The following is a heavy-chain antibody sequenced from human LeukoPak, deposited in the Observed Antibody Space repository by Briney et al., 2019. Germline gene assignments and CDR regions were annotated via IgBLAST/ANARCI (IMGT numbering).Heavy chain of an antibody. J-gene: IGHJ4*02. Sequence: GGSLRLSCAASGFTFSSYAMSWVRQAPGKGLEWVSAISGSGGSTYYTDSVKGRFTISRDNSKNTLYLQMNSLRAEDTAVYYCAKVGITIFGVVNPIDYWGQGTLVTVSS. D-gene: IGHD3-3*01. CDR3: AKVGITIFGVVNPIDY. CDR2: ISGSGGST. CDR1: GFTFSSYA. V-gene: IGHV3-23*01.